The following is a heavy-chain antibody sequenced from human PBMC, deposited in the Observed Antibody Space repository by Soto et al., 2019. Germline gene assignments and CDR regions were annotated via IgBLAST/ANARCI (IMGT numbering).Heavy chain of an antibody. J-gene: IGHJ4*02. V-gene: IGHV1-18*01. CDR3: ARGPGLYSGSYYLDY. CDR2: IGGYNGNT. CDR1: GYTFISYS. Sequence: QVQLVQSGAEVEKPGASVKVSCKASGYTFISYSITWVRQAPGQGLEWMGWIGGYNGNTNYAQSIQGRATMTTDTSTTTAYMELWSLRSDDTAVYYCARGPGLYSGSYYLDYWGQGTLVTVSS. D-gene: IGHD1-26*01.